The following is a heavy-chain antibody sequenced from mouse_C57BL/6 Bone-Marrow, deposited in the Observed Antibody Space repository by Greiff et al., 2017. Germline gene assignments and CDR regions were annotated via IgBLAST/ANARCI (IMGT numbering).Heavy chain of an antibody. CDR2: IYPRSGNT. V-gene: IGHV1-81*01. CDR1: GYTFTSYG. J-gene: IGHJ3*01. D-gene: IGHD1-1*01. CDR3: GRGRFTTVAPRVCY. Sequence: VQLQESGAELARPGASVKLSCKASGYTFTSYGISWVKQRTGQGLEWIGEIYPRSGNTYYNEKFKGKATLTADKSYSTAYMELRSLTSEDSAVYFRGRGRFTTVAPRVCYWGQG.